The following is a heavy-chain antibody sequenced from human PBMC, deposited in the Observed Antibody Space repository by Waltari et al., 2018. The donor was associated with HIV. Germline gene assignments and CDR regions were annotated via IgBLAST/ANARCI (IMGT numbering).Heavy chain of an antibody. CDR2: ISYDGSQK. Sequence: QVQLVESGGGVVQPGRSLRLSCEASGFTFSDNGMHWVRPAPDKGLEWVAVISYDGSQKYYADSVRGRFTVSRDNSKNTLYVLMNSLRPEDTAVYYCARDHVGGSTSLFAFDLWGQGTKVTVSS. V-gene: IGHV3-30*03. D-gene: IGHD1-26*01. J-gene: IGHJ3*01. CDR3: ARDHVGGSTSLFAFDL. CDR1: GFTFSDNG.